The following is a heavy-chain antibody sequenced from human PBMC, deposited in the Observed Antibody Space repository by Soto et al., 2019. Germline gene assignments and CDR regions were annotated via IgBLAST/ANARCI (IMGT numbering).Heavy chain of an antibody. CDR1: GFTFSSYS. J-gene: IGHJ4*02. CDR2: ISISFIYI. CDR3: ATIWGVIVIDY. D-gene: IGHD3-16*02. Sequence: SGGSLRLSCAASGFTFSSYSMNWVRQAPGKGLEWVSSISISFIYIYYADSLKGRFTISRDNAKNSLFLQMNSLRAEDTAVYYCATIWGVIVIDYWGQGTLVTVSS. V-gene: IGHV3-21*01.